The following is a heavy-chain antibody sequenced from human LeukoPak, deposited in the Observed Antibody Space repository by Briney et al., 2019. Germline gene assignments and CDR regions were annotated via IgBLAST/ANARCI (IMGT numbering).Heavy chain of an antibody. J-gene: IGHJ3*02. CDR1: GFNVISRY. CDR2: ISGSGGST. CDR3: AKDRDNWGADAFDI. V-gene: IGHV3-23*01. D-gene: IGHD7-27*01. Sequence: GGSLRLSCAVSGFNVISRYMSWVRQAPGKGLEWVSAISGSGGSTYYADSVKGRFTISRDNSKNTLYLQMNSLRAEDTAVYYCAKDRDNWGADAFDIWGQGTMVTVSS.